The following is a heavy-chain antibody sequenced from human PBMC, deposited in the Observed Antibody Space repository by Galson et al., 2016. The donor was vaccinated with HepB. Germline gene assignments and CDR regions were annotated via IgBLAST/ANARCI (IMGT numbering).Heavy chain of an antibody. J-gene: IGHJ4*01. V-gene: IGHV6-1*01. D-gene: IGHD1-26*01. CDR2: AYYRSELHI. CDR1: GDSVSSNSAA. CDR3: ASPKVGARYTTVDF. Sequence: CAISGDSVSSNSAAWNWIRQSPSRGLEWLGRAYYRSELHIDYAMSLKGRITINPDTSRNQFSLKLTSVTAADTAVYYCASPKVGARYTTVDFWGHGTLVTVSS.